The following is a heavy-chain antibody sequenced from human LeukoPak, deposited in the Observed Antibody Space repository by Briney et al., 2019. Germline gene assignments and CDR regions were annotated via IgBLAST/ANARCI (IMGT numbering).Heavy chain of an antibody. V-gene: IGHV1-2*02. D-gene: IGHD7-27*01. CDR1: GYTFTGYS. Sequence: ASVKVSCKASGYTFTGYSIYWVRQTPGQKLEWMGWINPKTGTAISAQQFQGRVTMTRDTSISTVYMELSSLRSEDTAVYYCARGLGSYYMDVWGKGTTVTISS. J-gene: IGHJ6*03. CDR2: INPKTGTA. CDR3: ARGLGSYYMDV.